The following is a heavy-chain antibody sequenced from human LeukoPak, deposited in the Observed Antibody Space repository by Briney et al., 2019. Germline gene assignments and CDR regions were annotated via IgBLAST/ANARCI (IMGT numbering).Heavy chain of an antibody. D-gene: IGHD2-15*01. CDR3: TRAKFFVAATPMANDY. CDR1: GGTFSSYA. J-gene: IGHJ4*02. Sequence: ASVKVSCKASGGTFSSYAISWVRQAPGQGLEWMGRIIPILGIANYAQKFQGRVTITADKSTSTAYMELSSLRSEDTAVYYCTRAKFFVAATPMANDYWGQGTLVTVSS. V-gene: IGHV1-69*04. CDR2: IIPILGIA.